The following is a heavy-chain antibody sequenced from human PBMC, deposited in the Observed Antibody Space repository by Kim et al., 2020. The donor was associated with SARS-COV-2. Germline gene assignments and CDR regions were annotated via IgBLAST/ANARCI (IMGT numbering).Heavy chain of an antibody. CDR3: AKGGYSYPNWFDP. Sequence: GGSLRLSCVGSGFSFGSHAMSWVRQTPGKGLECVAVVTDSDSGGNTYYKDSVKGRFTISRDNSKHTLYLQMNSLRAEDTALYYCAKGGYSYPNWFDPWG. V-gene: IGHV3-23*01. CDR1: GFSFGSHA. CDR2: VTDSDSGGNT. J-gene: IGHJ5*02. D-gene: IGHD5-18*01.